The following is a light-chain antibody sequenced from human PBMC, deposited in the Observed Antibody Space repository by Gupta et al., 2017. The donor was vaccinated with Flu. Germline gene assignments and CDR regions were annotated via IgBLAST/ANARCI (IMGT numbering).Light chain of an antibody. CDR1: NSDVGGYNY. Sequence: SVTISCTGANSDVGGYNYVSWYQQHPGRAPKLMIYDVSKRPSGVPDRFSGSKSGNTASLTISGLQAEDEADYYCCSYAGSYTYVFGTGTKVTVL. J-gene: IGLJ1*01. CDR2: DVS. V-gene: IGLV2-11*03. CDR3: CSYAGSYTYV.